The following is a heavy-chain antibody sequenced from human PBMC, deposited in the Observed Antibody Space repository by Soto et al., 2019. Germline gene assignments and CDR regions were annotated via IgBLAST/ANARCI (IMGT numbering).Heavy chain of an antibody. Sequence: SETLSLTCTVSGGSISSYYWSWIRQPPGKGLEWIGYIYYSGSTNYNPSLKSRVTISVDTSKNQFSLKLSSVTAADTAVYYCARYGDYAAGDYYYYMDVWGKGTTVTVSS. CDR1: GGSISSYY. D-gene: IGHD4-17*01. V-gene: IGHV4-59*01. CDR2: IYYSGST. CDR3: ARYGDYAAGDYYYYMDV. J-gene: IGHJ6*03.